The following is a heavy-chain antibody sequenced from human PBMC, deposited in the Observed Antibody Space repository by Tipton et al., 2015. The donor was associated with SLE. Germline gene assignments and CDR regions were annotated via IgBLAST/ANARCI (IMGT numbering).Heavy chain of an antibody. CDR1: GGTFSSYA. Sequence: QSRAEVKKPGASVRVSCKASGGTFSSYAISWVRQAPGQGLEWMGGIIPIFGTANYAQKFQGRVTITADESTSTAYMELSSLRSEDTAVYYCARDSSGRDDAFDIWGQGTMVTVAS. CDR2: IIPIFGTA. CDR3: ARDSSGRDDAFDI. V-gene: IGHV1-69*13. D-gene: IGHD3-22*01. J-gene: IGHJ3*02.